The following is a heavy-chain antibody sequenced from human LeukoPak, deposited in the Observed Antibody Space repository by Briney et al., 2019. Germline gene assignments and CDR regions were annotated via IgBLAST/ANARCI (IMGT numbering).Heavy chain of an antibody. V-gene: IGHV1-8*01. CDR3: ARGKLEPFGGVIVIPDY. Sequence: ASVKVSCKASGYTFTSYDINWVRQATGQGLEWMGWMNPNSGNTGYAQKFQGRVTITADKSTSTAYMELSSLRSEDTAVYYCARGKLEPFGGVIVIPDYWGQGTLVTVSS. D-gene: IGHD3-16*02. CDR2: MNPNSGNT. J-gene: IGHJ4*02. CDR1: GYTFTSYD.